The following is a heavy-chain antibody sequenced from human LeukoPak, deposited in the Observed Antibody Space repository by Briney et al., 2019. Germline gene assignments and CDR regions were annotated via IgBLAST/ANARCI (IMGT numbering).Heavy chain of an antibody. V-gene: IGHV4-34*01. Sequence: SETLSLTCAVYGGSFSGYYWSWIRQPPGKGLEWIGEINHSGSTNYNPSLKSRVTISVDTSKNQFSLKLSSVTAADTAVYYCASTMVRGVLHPFDYWGQGTLVTVSS. D-gene: IGHD3-10*01. CDR1: GGSFSGYY. CDR3: ASTMVRGVLHPFDY. J-gene: IGHJ4*02. CDR2: INHSGST.